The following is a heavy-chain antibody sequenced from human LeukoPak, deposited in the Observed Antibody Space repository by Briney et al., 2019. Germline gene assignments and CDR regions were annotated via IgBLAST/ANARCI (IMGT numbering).Heavy chain of an antibody. Sequence: SETLSLTCTVSGGSISSGSYYWSWIRQPAGKGLEWIGYIYYSGSTNYNPSLKSRVTISVDTSKNQFSLKLSSVTAADTAVYYCARSPPGELWLHYWGQGTLVTVSS. CDR1: GGSISSGSYY. D-gene: IGHD5-18*01. CDR3: ARSPPGELWLHY. V-gene: IGHV4-61*10. J-gene: IGHJ4*02. CDR2: IYYSGST.